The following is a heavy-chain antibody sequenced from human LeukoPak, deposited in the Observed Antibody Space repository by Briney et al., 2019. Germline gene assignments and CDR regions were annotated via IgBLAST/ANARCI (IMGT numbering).Heavy chain of an antibody. Sequence: SETLSLTCTVSGDSISSYYWSWIRQPAGKGLEWIGRIYTTESTNYNPSLKSRVTISLDKSKNQFSLKLNSVTAADTAVYYCARGYCSSTSCYAFDPWGQGTLVTVSS. CDR3: ARGYCSSTSCYAFDP. CDR2: IYTTEST. J-gene: IGHJ5*02. V-gene: IGHV4-4*07. D-gene: IGHD2-2*01. CDR1: GDSISSYY.